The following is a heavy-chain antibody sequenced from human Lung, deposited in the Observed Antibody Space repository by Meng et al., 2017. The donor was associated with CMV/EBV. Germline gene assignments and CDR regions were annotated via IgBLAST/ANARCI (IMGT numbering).Heavy chain of an antibody. CDR1: GFTLSSHA. CDR2: IYLDGVET. CDR3: AKDDNGYTGEGGY. J-gene: IGHJ4*02. D-gene: IGHD5-24*01. V-gene: IGHV3-23*03. Sequence: GESXKISXATSGFTLSSHAMSWVRQAPGKGLEWVSVIYLDGVETYYADSVRGRFTTFRDNSKNMVLLQMNSLRAEDTAVYYCAKDDNGYTGEGGYWGQGTLVTVSS.